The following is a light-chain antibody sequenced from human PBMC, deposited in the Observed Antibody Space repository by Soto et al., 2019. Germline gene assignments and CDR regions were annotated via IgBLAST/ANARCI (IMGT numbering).Light chain of an antibody. CDR3: AAWDDSLLAV. CDR1: GSNIGSNA. CDR2: LND. V-gene: IGLV1-44*01. J-gene: IGLJ1*01. Sequence: QSALTQPPSASATPGQRVTISCSGSGSNIGSNAVHWYQQLPGTAPKLLIYLNDQRPSGVPDRFSGSKSGTSASLAISGLQSEDEGDYYCAAWDDSLLAVFGTGTKLTVL.